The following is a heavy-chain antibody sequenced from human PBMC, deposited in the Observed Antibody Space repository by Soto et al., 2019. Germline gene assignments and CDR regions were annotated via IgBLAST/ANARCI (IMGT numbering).Heavy chain of an antibody. CDR3: ARVCGGDCHYGMDV. J-gene: IGHJ6*02. V-gene: IGHV4-31*03. CDR1: GGSISRGGYY. CDR2: IYYSGRT. D-gene: IGHD2-21*02. Sequence: QVQLQESGPGLVKPSQTLSLICTVSGGSISRGGYYWSWIRQHPGKGLVWIGYIYYSGRTNYNPSLQSRVTISVDTSKNQFSLKLSSVTAADTAVYYCARVCGGDCHYGMDVWGQGTTVTVSS.